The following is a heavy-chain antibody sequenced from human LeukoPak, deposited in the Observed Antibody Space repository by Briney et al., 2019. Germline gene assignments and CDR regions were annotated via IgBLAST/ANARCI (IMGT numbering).Heavy chain of an antibody. CDR1: GYTFTSYG. CDR2: ISAYNGNT. CDR3: ARGGLYCSSTSCYGIEY. Sequence: ASVKVSCKAAGYTFTSYGISWVRQAPGQGLEWMGWISAYNGNTNYAQKLQGRVTMTADTSTSTVYMELRSLRSDDTAVYYCARGGLYCSSTSCYGIEYWGQGTLVTVSS. V-gene: IGHV1-18*04. D-gene: IGHD2-2*01. J-gene: IGHJ4*02.